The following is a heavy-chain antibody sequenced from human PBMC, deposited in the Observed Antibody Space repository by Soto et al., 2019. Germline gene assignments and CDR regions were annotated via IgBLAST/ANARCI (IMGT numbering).Heavy chain of an antibody. CDR1: GGSISSSSYY. CDR3: ARTASPPVYCTNSVCHLRSYYFDY. V-gene: IGHV4-39*01. CDR2: IYYSGST. D-gene: IGHD2-8*01. Sequence: SETLSLTCTVSGGSISSSSYYWGWIRQPPGKGLEWIGSIYYSGSTYYNPSLKSRVTISVDTSKNQFSLKLSSVTAPDPALYYCARTASPPVYCTNSVCHLRSYYFDYWGQGTLVTVSS. J-gene: IGHJ4*02.